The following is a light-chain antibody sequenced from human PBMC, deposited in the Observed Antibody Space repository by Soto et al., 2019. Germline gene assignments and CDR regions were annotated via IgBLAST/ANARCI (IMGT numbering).Light chain of an antibody. Sequence: DIQMTQSPSSLSASVGDRVTITCRASQDIRNDFSWYQQKPGRAPKRLIYAASALQSGVPSRFSGDGSGTEFTLTISSLQSEYFATYYCLQHSTYPWTFGPGTKVDLK. CDR1: QDIRND. V-gene: IGKV1-17*01. CDR3: LQHSTYPWT. CDR2: AAS. J-gene: IGKJ1*01.